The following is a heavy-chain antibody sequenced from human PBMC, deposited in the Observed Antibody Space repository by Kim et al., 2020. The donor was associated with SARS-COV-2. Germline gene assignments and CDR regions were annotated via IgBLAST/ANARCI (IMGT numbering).Heavy chain of an antibody. J-gene: IGHJ4*02. D-gene: IGHD4-17*01. CDR2: ISFDGTNK. Sequence: GGSLRLSCAASGFRFSGYGIHWVRQAPGKGLEWVASISFDGTNKYYAESVKGRFTISRDNSKDTLYLQMNSLRAEDTAVYYCAKIDYGLDYWGQGTRVTVSS. V-gene: IGHV3-30*18. CDR1: GFRFSGYG. CDR3: AKIDYGLDY.